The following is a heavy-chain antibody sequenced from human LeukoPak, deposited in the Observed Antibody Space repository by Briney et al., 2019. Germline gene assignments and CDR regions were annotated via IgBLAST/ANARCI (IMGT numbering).Heavy chain of an antibody. J-gene: IGHJ6*04. Sequence: ASVKVSCKASGYTFTSYGISWVRQAPGQGLEWMGWISAYNGNTNYAQKLQGRVTMTTDTSTSTAYMELRSLRSDDTAVYYCARQGVYCSGGSCYAGGFYYYYYGMDVWGKGTTVTVSS. CDR1: GYTFTSYG. CDR3: ARQGVYCSGGSCYAGGFYYYYYGMDV. V-gene: IGHV1-18*04. CDR2: ISAYNGNT. D-gene: IGHD2-15*01.